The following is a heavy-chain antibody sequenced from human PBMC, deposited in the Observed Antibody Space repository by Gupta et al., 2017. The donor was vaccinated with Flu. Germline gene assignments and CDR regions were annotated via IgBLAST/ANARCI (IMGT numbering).Heavy chain of an antibody. J-gene: IGHJ6*03. D-gene: IGHD1-26*01. CDR2: ISSSGSTI. CDR3: AREPPRIVGATWAYYMDV. V-gene: IGHV3-48*03. Sequence: MNWGRQAPGKGLEWVSYISSSGSTIYYADSVKGRFTISRDNAKNSLYLQMNSLRAEDTAVYYCAREPPRIVGATWAYYMDVWGKGTTVTVSS.